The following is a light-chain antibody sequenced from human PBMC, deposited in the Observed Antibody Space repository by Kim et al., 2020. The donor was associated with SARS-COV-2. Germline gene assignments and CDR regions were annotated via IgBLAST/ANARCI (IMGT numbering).Light chain of an antibody. J-gene: IGLJ2*01. V-gene: IGLV2-18*02. Sequence: GQSGTNSCTGTSSDVGSDNRVSWYQQPPGTAPKVMIYEVSNRPSGVPDRFSGSKSGNTASLTISGLQAEDEADYYCSSYTSSNTVVFGGGTQLTVL. CDR2: EVS. CDR3: SSYTSSNTVV. CDR1: SSDVGSDNR.